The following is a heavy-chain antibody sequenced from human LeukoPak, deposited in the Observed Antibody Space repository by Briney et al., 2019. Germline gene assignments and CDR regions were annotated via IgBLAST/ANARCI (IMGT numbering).Heavy chain of an antibody. Sequence: SVKVSFKASGGTFSSYVIDWVRQAPGQGLEWMGGIIPVFGTANHARKFLGRVTITADESTRTAYMELSSLRSEDTAVNYCAIRYNGIYHLFDYWGQGTLVTVSS. V-gene: IGHV1-69*01. J-gene: IGHJ4*02. CDR3: AIRYNGIYHLFDY. CDR1: GGTFSSYV. D-gene: IGHD1-26*01. CDR2: IIPVFGTA.